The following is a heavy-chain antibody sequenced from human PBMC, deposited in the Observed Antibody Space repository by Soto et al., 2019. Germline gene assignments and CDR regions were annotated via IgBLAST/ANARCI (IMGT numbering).Heavy chain of an antibody. CDR2: ISAYNGNT. CDR3: ARDREAARPGWFDP. D-gene: IGHD6-6*01. V-gene: IGHV1-18*04. Sequence: GASVKGSCKASGYTFTSYGLSWVRQAPGQGLEWLGWISAYNGNTNYAQKFQGRVTMTTDTPTSTAYMELRSLRSDDTALYYCARDREAARPGWFDPWGQGTLVTVSS. J-gene: IGHJ5*02. CDR1: GYTFTSYG.